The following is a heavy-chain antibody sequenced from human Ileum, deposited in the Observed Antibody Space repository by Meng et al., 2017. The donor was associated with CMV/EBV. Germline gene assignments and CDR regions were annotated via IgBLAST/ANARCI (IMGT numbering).Heavy chain of an antibody. CDR1: GFSFSSYV. CDR2: ISYDGSRT. J-gene: IGHJ4*02. Sequence: LSCAASGFSFSSYVMFWVRQGPGKGLEWVAVISYDGSRTYYADSVKGRFTISRDNSENTLYLQMNSLRPEDTAIYYCAKDYTAWPLDSWGQGTLVTVSS. CDR3: AKDYTAWPLDS. D-gene: IGHD2-21*02. V-gene: IGHV3-30*18.